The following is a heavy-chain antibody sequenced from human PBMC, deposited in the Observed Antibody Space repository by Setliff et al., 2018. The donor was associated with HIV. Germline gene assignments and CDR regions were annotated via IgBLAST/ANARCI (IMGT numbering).Heavy chain of an antibody. V-gene: IGHV3-49*04. Sequence: GGSLRLSCTASGFNFENYAMSWVRQAPGKGLEWVGFIRSRGYGGTTEYAASVKGRFTISRDDSKSITYLQMNSLKTEDTAVYYCTRVGRGYSYSTELDYWGQGTLVTVSS. CDR1: GFNFENYA. J-gene: IGHJ4*02. CDR2: IRSRGYGGTT. D-gene: IGHD5-18*01. CDR3: TRVGRGYSYSTELDY.